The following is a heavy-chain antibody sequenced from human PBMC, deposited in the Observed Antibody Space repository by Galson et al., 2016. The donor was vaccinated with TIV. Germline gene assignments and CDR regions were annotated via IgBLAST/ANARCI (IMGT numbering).Heavy chain of an antibody. Sequence: PALVKPPQTLTLTCSFSGFSLPTSGVGVGWIRQPPRKALEWLGFIYWDDRKLYSPSLKNRLTITRDTSKNQVVLTMTNMDPVDTATYYCAHRGDGHNKIFDYWGQGTRVTVSS. CDR3: AHRGDGHNKIFDY. CDR2: IYWDDRK. D-gene: IGHD5-24*01. J-gene: IGHJ4*02. CDR1: GFSLPTSGVG. V-gene: IGHV2-5*02.